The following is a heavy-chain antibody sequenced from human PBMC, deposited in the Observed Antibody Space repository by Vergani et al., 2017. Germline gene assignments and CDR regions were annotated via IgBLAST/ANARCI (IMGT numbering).Heavy chain of an antibody. J-gene: IGHJ1*01. CDR3: TTAWGLYYLQGEYFQY. V-gene: IGHV3-23*01. D-gene: IGHD3-10*01. CDR2: ISSGGGDI. Sequence: EVQLLESGGGLVQPGGSRRLSCAGAGFTFDTYTMAYVRQAPGKGLEWVATISSGGGDIFYADSVKGRFTISRDNSKNTLFLQMNSLKEEDTAVYYGTTAWGLYYLQGEYFQYWGRGTLVSVSS. CDR1: GFTFDTYT.